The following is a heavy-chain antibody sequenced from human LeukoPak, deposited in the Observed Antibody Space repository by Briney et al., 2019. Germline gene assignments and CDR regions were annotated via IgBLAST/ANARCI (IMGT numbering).Heavy chain of an antibody. V-gene: IGHV3-23*01. J-gene: IGHJ6*03. D-gene: IGHD4-17*01. CDR1: GFTFSSYA. Sequence: PGGSLRLSCAASGFTFSSYAMSWVRQAPGKGLEWVSAISGSGGSTYYADSVKGRFTISRDNSKNTLYLQMNSLRAEDTAVYYCAKTGSWPPTARVRGLYYYYMDVWGKGTTVTVSS. CDR2: ISGSGGST. CDR3: AKTGSWPPTARVRGLYYYYMDV.